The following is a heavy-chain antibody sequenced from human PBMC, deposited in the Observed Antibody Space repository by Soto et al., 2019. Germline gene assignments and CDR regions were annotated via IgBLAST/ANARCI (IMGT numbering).Heavy chain of an antibody. V-gene: IGHV3-30-3*01. CDR2: TSSDGSDK. CDR3: AREGIVGATRGYYFDY. J-gene: IGHJ4*02. D-gene: IGHD1-26*01. Sequence: GGSLRLSCTASGFTFSNYAMHWVRQAPGKGLEWVAFTSSDGSDKNYADSARGRFTISRDNSKNTLYLQMNSLRAEDTAVYYCAREGIVGATRGYYFDYWGQGTLVTVSS. CDR1: GFTFSNYA.